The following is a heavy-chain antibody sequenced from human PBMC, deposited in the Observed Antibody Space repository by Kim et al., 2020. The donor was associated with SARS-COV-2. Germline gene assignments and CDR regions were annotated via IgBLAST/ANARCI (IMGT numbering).Heavy chain of an antibody. D-gene: IGHD3-22*01. V-gene: IGHV3-23*01. CDR1: GFTFSSYA. J-gene: IGHJ4*02. CDR2: ISGSGDTT. CDR3: AKDLFSNYYDISDLLDY. Sequence: GGSLRLSCAASGFTFSSYAMSWVRQAPGKGLEWVSIISGSGDTTYYADSVKGRFTISRDNSRNTLHLQMNSLRAEDTALYYCAKDLFSNYYDISDLLDYWGQGTLVTVSS.